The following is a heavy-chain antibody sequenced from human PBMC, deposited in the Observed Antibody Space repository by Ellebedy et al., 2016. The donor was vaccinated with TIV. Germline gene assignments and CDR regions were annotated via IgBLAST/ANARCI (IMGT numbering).Heavy chain of an antibody. D-gene: IGHD3-9*01. CDR3: ARYSYDILTGDNARFDN. CDR1: GYTFTSHG. Sequence: ASVKVSCKASGYTFTSHGISWLRQAPGQGPEWMGWISVYNGNTNYAQKFRGRVTMTTDTSTSTAYMELRSLRSDDTAVYYCARYSYDILTGDNARFDNWGQGTLVTVSS. J-gene: IGHJ4*02. V-gene: IGHV1-18*04. CDR2: ISVYNGNT.